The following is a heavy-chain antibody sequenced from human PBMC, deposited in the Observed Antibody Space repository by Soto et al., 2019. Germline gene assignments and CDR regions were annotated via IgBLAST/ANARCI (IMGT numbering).Heavy chain of an antibody. CDR3: ARDPGYRNGMDV. CDR1: GFTVSSDY. J-gene: IGHJ6*02. V-gene: IGHV3-66*01. CDR2: IYSGGTT. D-gene: IGHD5-12*01. Sequence: EVQLVESGGGLVQPGGSLRLSCAASGFTVSSDYMTWVRQAPGKGLEWLSTIYSGGTTYYADSVKGRFTISRDSFKNTLSLQMNNLGAEDTAMYYCARDPGYRNGMDVWGQGTTVTVSS.